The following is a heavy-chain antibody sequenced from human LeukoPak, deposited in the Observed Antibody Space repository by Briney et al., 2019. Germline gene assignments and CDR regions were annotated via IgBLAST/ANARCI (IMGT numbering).Heavy chain of an antibody. J-gene: IGHJ3*02. CDR1: GFTFSSHF. V-gene: IGHV3-74*01. Sequence: GGSLRLSCAASGFTFSSHFMHWVRHAPGKGLVWVSRINAGGSSTDYADSVKGRVTISRDNAKNTLDLQMSSLRADDTAVYYCARATGGAFDIWGQGTMVTVSS. CDR3: ARATGGAFDI. CDR2: INAGGSST. D-gene: IGHD3-10*01.